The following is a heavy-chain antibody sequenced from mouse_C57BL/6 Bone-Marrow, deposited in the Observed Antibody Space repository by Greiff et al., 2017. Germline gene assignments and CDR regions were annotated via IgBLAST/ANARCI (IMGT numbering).Heavy chain of an antibody. CDR1: GYAFTNYL. CDR3: ARYDYVHFDV. V-gene: IGHV1-54*01. Sequence: VKLQESGAELVRPGTSVKVSCKASGYAFTNYLIEWVKQRPGQGLEWIGVINPGSGGTNYNEKFKGEATLTADKSSSTAYMQLSSLTSEDSAVYFCARYDYVHFDVWGTGTTVTVSS. CDR2: INPGSGGT. D-gene: IGHD2-4*01. J-gene: IGHJ1*03.